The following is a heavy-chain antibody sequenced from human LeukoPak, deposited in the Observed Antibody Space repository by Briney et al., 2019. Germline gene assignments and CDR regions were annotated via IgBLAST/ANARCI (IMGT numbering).Heavy chain of an antibody. V-gene: IGHV4-61*02. CDR1: GGSISSGSYY. CDR3: ARAVERSIAAHNWFDP. Sequence: SETLSLTCTVSGGSISSGSYYWSWIRQPAGKGLEWIGRIYTSGSTNYNPSLKSRVTISVATSKNQFSLKLSSVTAADTAVYYCARAVERSIAAHNWFDPWGQGTLVTVSS. J-gene: IGHJ5*02. CDR2: IYTSGST. D-gene: IGHD6-6*01.